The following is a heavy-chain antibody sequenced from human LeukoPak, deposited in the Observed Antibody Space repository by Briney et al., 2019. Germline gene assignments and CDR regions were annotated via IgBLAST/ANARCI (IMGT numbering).Heavy chain of an antibody. J-gene: IGHJ4*02. V-gene: IGHV1-2*02. CDR1: GYKFSGSY. Sequence: GESLKISCQAFGYKFSGSYIGWVRQAPGQGLEWMGWINPNSGGTNYAQKFQDRVTMTRDTSISTAYMELSRLRSDDSAVYYCARMEPRYFDWLLIEDWGQGTLVTVSS. CDR2: INPNSGGT. CDR3: ARMEPRYFDWLLIED. D-gene: IGHD3-9*01.